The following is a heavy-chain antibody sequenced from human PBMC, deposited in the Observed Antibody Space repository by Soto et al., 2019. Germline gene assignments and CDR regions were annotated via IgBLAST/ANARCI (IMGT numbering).Heavy chain of an antibody. D-gene: IGHD3-10*01. CDR3: AHGVRGLHRFDP. Sequence: PTQTLTPTCTFSGFSLRTSGVCVGWIRQPPGKALEWLALIYWDNDKPYSPSLKSRLTITKDTSKNQVVLTMTNMDPVDTATYYCAHGVRGLHRFDPWGQGSLVTVSS. J-gene: IGHJ5*02. CDR1: GFSLRTSGVC. CDR2: IYWDNDK. V-gene: IGHV2-5*02.